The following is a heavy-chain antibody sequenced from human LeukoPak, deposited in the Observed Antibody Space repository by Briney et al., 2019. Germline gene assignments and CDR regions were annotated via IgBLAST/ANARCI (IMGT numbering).Heavy chain of an antibody. CDR1: GGSISSSNYY. J-gene: IGHJ4*02. CDR3: ARDPTFGYSSS. V-gene: IGHV4-39*07. CDR2: INYTGST. D-gene: IGHD6-13*01. Sequence: PSETLSLTCTVSGGSISSSNYYWAWIRQPPGKGLEWLGSINYTGSTHYNPSLKSRVTISVDTSKNQFSLKLSSVTAADTAVYYCARDPTFGYSSSWGQGTLVTVSS.